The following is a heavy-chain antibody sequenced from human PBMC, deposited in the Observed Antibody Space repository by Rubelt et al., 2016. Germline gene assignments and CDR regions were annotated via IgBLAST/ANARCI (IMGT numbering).Heavy chain of an antibody. CDR2: INHSGST. CDR1: GGSFSGYY. V-gene: IGHV4-34*01. Sequence: QVQLQQWGAGLLKPSETLSLTCAVYGGSFSGYYWSWIRQPPGKGLEWIGEINHSGSTNYNPSLQGRVTVSVNTSRNQLSLKLRAVTAAYTVVSYCAGDREMATMLNYYYGMDVWGQGTTVTVSS. CDR3: AGDREMATMLNYYYGMDV. J-gene: IGHJ6*02. D-gene: IGHD5-24*01.